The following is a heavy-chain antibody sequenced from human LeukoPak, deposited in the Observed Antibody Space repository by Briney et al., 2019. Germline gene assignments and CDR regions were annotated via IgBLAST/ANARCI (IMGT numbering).Heavy chain of an antibody. CDR2: INHSGST. CDR1: GGSFSGYY. CDR3: GRGVPWFDP. Sequence: SETLSLTCAVYGGSFSGYYWSWIRQPPGKGLEWIGEINHSGSTNYNPSLKSRVTISLVTSKNQFSLNLSSVTAADTAVYYCGRGVPWFDPWAREPWSPSPQ. D-gene: IGHD6-6*01. V-gene: IGHV4-34*01. J-gene: IGHJ5*02.